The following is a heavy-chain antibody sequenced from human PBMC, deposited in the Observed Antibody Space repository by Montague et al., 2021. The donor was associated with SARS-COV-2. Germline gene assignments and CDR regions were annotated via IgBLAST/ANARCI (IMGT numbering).Heavy chain of an antibody. V-gene: IGHV4-34*01. Sequence: SETLSLTCIVYGGSFSGYYWSWIRQPPGKGLEWIGEVNHSGSTNYNPSLKSRVTISMDTSKNQFSLKLSSVTAADTAVYYCARGVRQLGVRYYYYYIDVWDKGTTVTVSS. J-gene: IGHJ6*03. D-gene: IGHD6-6*01. CDR2: VNHSGST. CDR3: ARGVRQLGVRYYYYYIDV. CDR1: GGSFSGYY.